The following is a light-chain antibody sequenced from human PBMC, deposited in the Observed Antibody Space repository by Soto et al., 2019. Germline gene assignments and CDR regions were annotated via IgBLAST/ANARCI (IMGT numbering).Light chain of an antibody. CDR1: QSVLYSSNNKNY. CDR3: KPYYNTPPA. V-gene: IGKV4-1*01. J-gene: IGKJ4*02. CDR2: WAS. Sequence: DIVMTQSPDSLAVSLGERATINCKSSQSVLYSSNNKNYLSWYQQKPGQPPKLLIYWASTRESGVPDRFSGSGSATDFTLNISSLQAEDVALYYCKPYYNTPPAFGAGTKLDIK.